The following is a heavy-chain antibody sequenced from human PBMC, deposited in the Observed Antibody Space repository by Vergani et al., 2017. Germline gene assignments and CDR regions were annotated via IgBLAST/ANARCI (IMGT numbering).Heavy chain of an antibody. CDR3: ARGRCDIWYFDL. J-gene: IGHJ2*01. CDR1: GGSINPSSSF. D-gene: IGHD3-10*01. Sequence: QLQLQESGPGLVKPSETLSLICTVSGGSINPSSSFWGWIRQSPGKGLEWIGSITYVGRTYYIPSLQSRATVFVDTSKNQFSLNLTSVTSEDTAVYYCARGRCDIWYFDLWGRGTLVTVSS. V-gene: IGHV4-39*01. CDR2: ITYVGRT.